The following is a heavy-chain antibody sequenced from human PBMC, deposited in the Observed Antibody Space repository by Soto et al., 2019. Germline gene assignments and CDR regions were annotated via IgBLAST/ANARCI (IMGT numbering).Heavy chain of an antibody. CDR1: GYSFTSYE. V-gene: IGHV1-8*01. CDR2: MNPNSGNT. Sequence: QVQLVQSGAEVKKPGASVKVSCKASGYSFTSYEIYWVRQATGQGLEWMGWMNPNSGNTGYSQKLQGRVIMTKKTSISTAYMELTSLRSEDTAVYYGARGPDLVYYCYYYMGVWGKGTTVTVSS. D-gene: IGHD6-6*01. J-gene: IGHJ6*03. CDR3: ARGPDLVYYCYYYMGV.